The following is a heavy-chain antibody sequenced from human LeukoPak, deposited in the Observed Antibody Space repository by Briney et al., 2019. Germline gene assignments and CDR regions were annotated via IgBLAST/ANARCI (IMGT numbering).Heavy chain of an antibody. CDR2: VSGSGDNT. CDR1: GLSFRSYG. V-gene: IGHV3-23*01. J-gene: IGHJ4*02. Sequence: GGSLRLSCEASGLSFRSYGMSWVRQAPGKGLEWVSGVSGSGDNTYYTDSVKGRFTISRDNSKNTLYLQMNRLRVEDTAVYYCAKCWTSDGVCLNFDHWGQGALVTVSS. D-gene: IGHD2-8*01. CDR3: AKCWTSDGVCLNFDH.